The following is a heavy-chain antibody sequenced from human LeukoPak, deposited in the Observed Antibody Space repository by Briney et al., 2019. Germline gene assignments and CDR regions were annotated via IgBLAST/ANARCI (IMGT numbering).Heavy chain of an antibody. J-gene: IGHJ4*02. Sequence: SETLSFTCTVSGGSISSYYWSWIRQPPGKGLEWIGYIYYSGSTNYNPSLKSRVTISVDTSKNQFSLKLSSVTAADTAVYYCAREWGYCSGGSCYSAPDYWGQGTLVTVSS. CDR3: AREWGYCSGGSCYSAPDY. CDR1: GGSISSYY. D-gene: IGHD2-15*01. V-gene: IGHV4-59*01. CDR2: IYYSGST.